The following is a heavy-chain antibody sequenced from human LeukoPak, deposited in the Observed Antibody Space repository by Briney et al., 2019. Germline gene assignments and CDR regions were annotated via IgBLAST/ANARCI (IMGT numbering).Heavy chain of an antibody. CDR2: IYYSGST. Sequence: PSETLSLTCTVSGGSISSSSYYWGWIRQPPGKGLEWIGSIYYSGSTYYNPSLESRVTISVDTSKNQFSLKLSSVTAADTAVYYCARRGYDFWSGYYDYWGQGTLVTVSS. D-gene: IGHD3-3*01. CDR3: ARRGYDFWSGYYDY. J-gene: IGHJ4*02. V-gene: IGHV4-39*01. CDR1: GGSISSSSYY.